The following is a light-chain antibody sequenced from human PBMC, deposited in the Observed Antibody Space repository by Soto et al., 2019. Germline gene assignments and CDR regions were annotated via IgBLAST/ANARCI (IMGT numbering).Light chain of an antibody. V-gene: IGKV3-15*01. CDR1: QTVSRN. J-gene: IGKJ5*01. Sequence: ERVMIQSPTPLSVSPGERATLSCRASQTVSRNLAWYQQRPGQAPRLLIYDISNRAAGVPARFSGSGSETEFTLTISSLQSEDFAVYYCQQYINWSFGQGTRLEIK. CDR3: QQYINWS. CDR2: DIS.